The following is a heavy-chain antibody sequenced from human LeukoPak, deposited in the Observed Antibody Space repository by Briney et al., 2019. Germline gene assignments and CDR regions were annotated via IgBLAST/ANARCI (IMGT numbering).Heavy chain of an antibody. J-gene: IGHJ6*03. CDR1: GYTFTSYG. Sequence: ASVKVSCKASGYTFTSYGISWVRQAPGQGLEWMGWINPNSGGTNYAQKFQGRVTMTRDTSISTAYMELSRLRSDDTAVYYCARGKITIFGVVHGDYYYYYRDVWGKGTTVTVSS. CDR2: INPNSGGT. CDR3: ARGKITIFGVVHGDYYYYYRDV. V-gene: IGHV1-2*02. D-gene: IGHD3-3*01.